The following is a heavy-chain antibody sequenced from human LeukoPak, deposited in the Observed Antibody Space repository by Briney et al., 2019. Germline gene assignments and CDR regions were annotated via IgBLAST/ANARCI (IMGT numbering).Heavy chain of an antibody. CDR3: ARDRGGLGIAVAGTKGDWYFDL. D-gene: IGHD6-19*01. CDR2: INPNSGGT. CDR1: GYTFTSYY. Sequence: ASVTVSCKASGYTFTSYYMHWVRQAPGQGLEWMGWINPNSGGTNYAQKFQGWVTMTRDTSISTAYMELSRLRSDDTAVYYCARDRGGLGIAVAGTKGDWYFDLWGRGTLVTDSS. J-gene: IGHJ2*01. V-gene: IGHV1-2*04.